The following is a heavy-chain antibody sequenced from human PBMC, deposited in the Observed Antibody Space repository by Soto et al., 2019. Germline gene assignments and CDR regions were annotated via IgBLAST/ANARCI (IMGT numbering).Heavy chain of an antibody. V-gene: IGHV3-23*01. J-gene: IGHJ4*02. CDR3: AKVLSSWSYSGALEY. D-gene: IGHD1-26*01. Sequence: PGGSLRLSSVASGFSITSLAMSWVRQAPGKGLEWASAISASGGSTYADSVKGRFTISRDNAKNTLYLQMNSLRVEDTAVYYCAKVLSSWSYSGALEYWGQGALVTVSS. CDR1: GFSITSLA. CDR2: ISASGGST.